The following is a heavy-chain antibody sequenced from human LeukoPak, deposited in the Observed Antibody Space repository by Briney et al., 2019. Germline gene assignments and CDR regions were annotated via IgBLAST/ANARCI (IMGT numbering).Heavy chain of an antibody. Sequence: SETLSLTCTVSGGSISSSSYYWGWIRQPPGKGLEWIGSIYISGSTNYNPSLKSRVTMSVDTSKNQFSLKLSSVTAADTAVYYCASRSSSGPYYYYYMDVWGKGTTVTISS. V-gene: IGHV4-39*07. CDR3: ASRSSSGPYYYYYMDV. CDR1: GGSISSSSYY. D-gene: IGHD6-13*01. CDR2: IYISGST. J-gene: IGHJ6*03.